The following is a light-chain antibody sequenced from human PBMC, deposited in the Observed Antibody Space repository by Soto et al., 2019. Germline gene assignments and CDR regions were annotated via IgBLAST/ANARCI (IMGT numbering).Light chain of an antibody. CDR3: ATWDTNLSAV. J-gene: IGLJ3*02. CDR1: TSNIGHNY. Sequence: QSVLTQPPSVSAAPGQTVTISGSGGTSNIGHNYVSWYQQLPGTAPTLLIYGNDKRPSGIPDRFSGSKSGTSATLAITGLQTGDEADYYCATWDTNLSAVFGGGTKVTVL. CDR2: GND. V-gene: IGLV1-51*01.